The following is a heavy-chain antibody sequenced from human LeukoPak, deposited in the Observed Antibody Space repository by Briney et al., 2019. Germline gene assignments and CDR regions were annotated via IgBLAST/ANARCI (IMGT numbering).Heavy chain of an antibody. CDR3: ASLYGDYVGGDY. Sequence: GGSLRLSCAASGFTFSSYSMNWVRQAPGKGLEWVSYISSSSIIYYADSVKGRFTISRDNAKNSLYLQMNSLRAEDTAVYYCASLYGDYVGGDYWGQGTQVTVSS. D-gene: IGHD4-17*01. V-gene: IGHV3-48*01. CDR1: GFTFSSYS. J-gene: IGHJ4*02. CDR2: ISSSSII.